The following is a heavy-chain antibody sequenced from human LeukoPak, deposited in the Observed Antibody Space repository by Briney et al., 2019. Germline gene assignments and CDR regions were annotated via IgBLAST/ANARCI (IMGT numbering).Heavy chain of an antibody. CDR2: IYTSGST. J-gene: IGHJ4*02. CDR1: GGSINNYY. V-gene: IGHV4-4*07. D-gene: IGHD4-11*01. CDR3: AREGLTTPFDY. Sequence: PSETLSLTCTVSGGSINNYYWSWIRQPAGKGLEWIGRIYTSGSTNYNPSLKSRVTISVDTSKNQFSLKLSSVTAADTAVYYCAREGLTTPFDYWGQGTLVTVSS.